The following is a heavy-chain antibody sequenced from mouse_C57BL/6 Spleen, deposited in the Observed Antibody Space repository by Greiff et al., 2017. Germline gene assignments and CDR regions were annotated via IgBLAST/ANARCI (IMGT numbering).Heavy chain of an antibody. CDR1: GYTFPDYY. Sequence: EVQLQQSGPVLVKPGASVKMSCKASGYTFPDYYMNWVKQSHGQSLEWIGVITPYYGGTNYNQKFKGTATLTVNKSSSPAYMDLNSLTSEDSAVYYCACGITTAWYFDAWGTGTTVTVSS. CDR3: ACGITTAWYFDA. CDR2: ITPYYGGT. D-gene: IGHD1-1*01. V-gene: IGHV1-19*01. J-gene: IGHJ1*03.